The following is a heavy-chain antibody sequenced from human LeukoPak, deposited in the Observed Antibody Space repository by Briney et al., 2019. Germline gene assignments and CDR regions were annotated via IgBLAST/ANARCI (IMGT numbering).Heavy chain of an antibody. CDR2: IYYSGST. D-gene: IGHD5-24*01. CDR3: ARESMATIAF. Sequence: PSETLSLTCTVSGGSISSSSYYWGWIRQPPGKGLEWIGSIYYSGSTNYNPSLKSRVTISVDTSKNQFSLKLSSVTAADTAVYYCARESMATIAFWGQGTLVTVSS. V-gene: IGHV4-39*07. J-gene: IGHJ4*02. CDR1: GGSISSSSYY.